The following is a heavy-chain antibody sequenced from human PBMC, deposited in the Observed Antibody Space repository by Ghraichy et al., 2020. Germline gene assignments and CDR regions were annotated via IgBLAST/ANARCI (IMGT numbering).Heavy chain of an antibody. Sequence: GGSLRLSCAASGFTFSSYSMNWVRQAPGKGLEWVSYISSSSSTIYYADSVKGRFPISSDNAKNSLYLQMNSLRDEDTAVYYFARSKGLDSGYDREYYYYGMDVWGQGTTVTVSS. J-gene: IGHJ6*02. CDR2: ISSSSSTI. D-gene: IGHD5-12*01. CDR3: ARSKGLDSGYDREYYYYGMDV. V-gene: IGHV3-48*02. CDR1: GFTFSSYS.